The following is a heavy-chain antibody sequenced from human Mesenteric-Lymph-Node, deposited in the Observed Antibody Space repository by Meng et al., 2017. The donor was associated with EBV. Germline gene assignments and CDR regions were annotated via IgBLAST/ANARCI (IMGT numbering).Heavy chain of an antibody. CDR2: VYYSGTS. CDR1: GGSSSSYD. J-gene: IGHJ2*01. D-gene: IGHD5-12*01. Sequence: LHDCGQVLVNPSATLSLTCTASGGSSSSYDWVWIRQPPGKGLEWIGHVYYSGTSNNNPSLKGRVTISVDRSKNQFSLRLTSVTAADTAVYYCARGPSRSGYDPYWYFDLWGRGTLVTVSS. V-gene: IGHV4-59*01. CDR3: ARGPSRSGYDPYWYFDL.